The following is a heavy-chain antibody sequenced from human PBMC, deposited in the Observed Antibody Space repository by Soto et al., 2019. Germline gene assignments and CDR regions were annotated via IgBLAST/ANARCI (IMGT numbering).Heavy chain of an antibody. CDR1: GGSISSGGYS. CDR3: ARRTGKWLDFDY. J-gene: IGHJ4*02. CDR2: IYHSGST. V-gene: IGHV4-30-2*01. Sequence: ASETLSLTCAVSGGSISSGGYSWSWIRQPPGKGLEWIGYIYHSGSTYYNPSLKSRVTISVDRSKNQFSLKLSSVTAADTAVYYCARRTGKWLDFDYWGQGTLVTVSS. D-gene: IGHD3-22*01.